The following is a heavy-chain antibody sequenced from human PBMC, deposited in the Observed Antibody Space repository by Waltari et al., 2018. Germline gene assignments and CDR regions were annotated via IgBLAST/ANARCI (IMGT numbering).Heavy chain of an antibody. CDR2: IYTSGST. Sequence: QVQLQESGPGLVKPSQTLSLTCTVSGGSISSGSYYWSWIRQPAGKGLEWIGRIYTSGSTNYSPSRKSRVTISVDTSKNQFSLKLSSVTAADTAVYYCARVSSLAYYYYYMDVWGKGTTVTVSS. V-gene: IGHV4-61*02. J-gene: IGHJ6*03. D-gene: IGHD6-13*01. CDR3: ARVSSLAYYYYYMDV. CDR1: GGSISSGSYY.